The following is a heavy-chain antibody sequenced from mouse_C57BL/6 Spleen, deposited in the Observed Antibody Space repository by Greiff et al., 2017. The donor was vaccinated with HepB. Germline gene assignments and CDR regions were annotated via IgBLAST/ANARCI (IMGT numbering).Heavy chain of an antibody. CDR3: ARTGYYFDY. D-gene: IGHD4-1*01. Sequence: QVQLKESGPELVKPGASVKISCKASGYAFSSSWMNWVKQRPGKGLEWIGRIYPGDGDTNYNGKFKGKATLTADKSSSTAYMQLSSLTSEDSAVYFCARTGYYFDYWGQGTTLTVSS. CDR2: IYPGDGDT. J-gene: IGHJ2*01. CDR1: GYAFSSSW. V-gene: IGHV1-82*01.